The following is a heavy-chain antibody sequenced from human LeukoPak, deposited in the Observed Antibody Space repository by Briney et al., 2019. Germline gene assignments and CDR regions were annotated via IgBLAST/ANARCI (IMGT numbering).Heavy chain of an antibody. V-gene: IGHV3-48*01. CDR1: GFTFRGYW. Sequence: GGSLRLSCVTSGFTFRGYWMSWFRQAPGKGLEWVSYISSSSSTIYYADSVKGRFTISRDNAKNSLYLQMNSLRAEDTAVYYCARDMTNGYYSLDYWGQGTLVTVSS. J-gene: IGHJ4*02. D-gene: IGHD3-22*01. CDR3: ARDMTNGYYSLDY. CDR2: ISSSSSTI.